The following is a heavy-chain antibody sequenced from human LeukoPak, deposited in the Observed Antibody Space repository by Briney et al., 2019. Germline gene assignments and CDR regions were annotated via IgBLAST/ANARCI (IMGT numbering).Heavy chain of an antibody. J-gene: IGHJ4*02. CDR1: GGSLSCTNW. Sequence: SGTLSLTCGVSGGSLSCTNWWTWVRQPPGEGLEWIGVFLLSGRTNYNPSLERRVTLSVDVSASHISLKLTSVTAADAAVYYGAREGGPYRPLDYSGQGTLVTVSS. CDR3: AREGGPYRPLDY. CDR2: FLLSGRT. V-gene: IGHV4-4*02.